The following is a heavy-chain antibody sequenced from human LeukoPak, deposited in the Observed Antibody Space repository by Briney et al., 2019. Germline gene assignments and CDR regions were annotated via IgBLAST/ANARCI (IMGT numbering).Heavy chain of an antibody. CDR3: ARRGAVTFDY. J-gene: IGHJ4*02. Sequence: ASDTLSLTCTVSGASINSYYWSWIRQPPGKGLEWIGYIYYSGTTNYNPSLESRVTISVDTSKNHFSLKLSSVTAADTAVYYCARRGAVTFDYWGQGTLVTVSS. V-gene: IGHV4-59*08. CDR2: IYYSGTT. CDR1: GASINSYY. D-gene: IGHD4-17*01.